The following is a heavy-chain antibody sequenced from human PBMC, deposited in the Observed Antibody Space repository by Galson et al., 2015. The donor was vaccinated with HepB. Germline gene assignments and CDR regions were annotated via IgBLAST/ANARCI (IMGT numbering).Heavy chain of an antibody. V-gene: IGHV3-30*18. D-gene: IGHD6-6*01. CDR2: ISYDGSNK. CDR1: GFTFSNYG. J-gene: IGHJ5*02. CDR3: AKDRWQLVLRLDWFDP. Sequence: LRLSCAASGFTFSNYGMHWVRQAPGKGLEWVAFISYDGSNKYYADSVKGRFTISRDSSKNTLYLQMNSLRAEDTAVYYCAKDRWQLVLRLDWFDPWGLGTLVTVSS.